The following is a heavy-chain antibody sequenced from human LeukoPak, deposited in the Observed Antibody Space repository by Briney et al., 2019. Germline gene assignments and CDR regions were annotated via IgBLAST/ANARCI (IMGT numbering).Heavy chain of an antibody. CDR2: TYYRSKWYN. D-gene: IGHD2-15*01. J-gene: IGHJ5*02. Sequence: SQTLSLTCAISGDSVSSNSAAWNWIRQSPSRGLEWLGRTYYRSKWYNDCAVSVKSRITINPDTSKNQFSLQLNSVTPEDTAVYYCARDPTYCSGGSCYSAWFDPWGQGTLVTVSS. CDR1: GDSVSSNSAA. CDR3: ARDPTYCSGGSCYSAWFDP. V-gene: IGHV6-1*01.